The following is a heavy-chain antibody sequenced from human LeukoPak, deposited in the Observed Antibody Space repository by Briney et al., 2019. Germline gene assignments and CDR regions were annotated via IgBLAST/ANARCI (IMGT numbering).Heavy chain of an antibody. CDR1: GFTFSSYG. Sequence: GGSLRLSCAASGFTFSSYGMHWVRQAPGKGLEWVAVISYDGSNKYYADSVKGRFTISRDNSKNTLYLQMNSLRAEDTAVYYCAKEREMATIRRSYFDYWGQGTLVTVSS. D-gene: IGHD5-24*01. CDR3: AKEREMATIRRSYFDY. J-gene: IGHJ4*02. CDR2: ISYDGSNK. V-gene: IGHV3-30*18.